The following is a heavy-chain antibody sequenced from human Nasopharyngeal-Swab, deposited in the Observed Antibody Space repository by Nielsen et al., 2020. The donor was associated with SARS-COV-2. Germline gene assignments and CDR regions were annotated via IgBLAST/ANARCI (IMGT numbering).Heavy chain of an antibody. CDR3: ARVSGTQSIYYYYGMDA. V-gene: IGHV3-21*01. J-gene: IGHJ6*02. CDR2: ISSSSSYI. CDR1: GFTFSSYS. Sequence: GGSLRLSCAASGFTFSSYSMNWVRQAPGKGLEWVSSISSSSSYIYYADSVKGRFTISRDNAKNSLYLQMNSLRAEDTAVYYCARVSGTQSIYYYYGMDAWGQGTTVTVSS. D-gene: IGHD1-1*01.